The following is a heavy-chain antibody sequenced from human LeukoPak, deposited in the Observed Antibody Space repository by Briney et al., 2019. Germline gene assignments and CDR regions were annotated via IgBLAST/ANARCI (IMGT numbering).Heavy chain of an antibody. D-gene: IGHD3-3*01. Sequence: GASLKVSCKASGYTFTSYDINWVRQATGQGLEWMGWMNPNSGNTGYAQKFQGRVTMTRNTSISTAYMELSSLRSEDTAVYYCAREGTYYDFWSGYYQNRLFDYWGQGALVTVSS. J-gene: IGHJ4*02. CDR2: MNPNSGNT. V-gene: IGHV1-8*01. CDR3: AREGTYYDFWSGYYQNRLFDY. CDR1: GYTFTSYD.